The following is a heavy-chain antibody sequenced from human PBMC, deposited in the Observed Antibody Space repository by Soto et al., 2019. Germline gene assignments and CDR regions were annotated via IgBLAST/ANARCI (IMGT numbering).Heavy chain of an antibody. D-gene: IGHD4-4*01. J-gene: IGHJ2*01. V-gene: IGHV3-30-3*01. CDR2: ISYDGSNK. CDR3: ARPLWRDDYNWGYFDL. Sequence: QVQLVESGGGVVQPGRSLRLSCAASGFTFSSYAMHWVRQAPGKGLEWGAVISYDGSNKYYADSMKGRFTISRDNSKNTLYLQMNSLRTEDTAVYYCARPLWRDDYNWGYFDLWGRGTLVTVSS. CDR1: GFTFSSYA.